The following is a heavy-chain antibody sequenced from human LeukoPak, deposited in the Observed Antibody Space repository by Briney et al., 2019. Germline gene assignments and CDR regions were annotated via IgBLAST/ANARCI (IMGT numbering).Heavy chain of an antibody. CDR1: GYTFTGYY. CDR3: ARAKLEWFLYGMDV. V-gene: IGHV1-2*02. Sequence: ASVKVPCKASGYTFTGYYMHWVRQAPGQGLEWMGWINPNSGGTNYAQKFQGRVTMTRDTSISTAYMELSRLRSDDTAVYYCARAKLEWFLYGMDVWGQGTTVIVSS. J-gene: IGHJ6*02. CDR2: INPNSGGT. D-gene: IGHD1-1*01.